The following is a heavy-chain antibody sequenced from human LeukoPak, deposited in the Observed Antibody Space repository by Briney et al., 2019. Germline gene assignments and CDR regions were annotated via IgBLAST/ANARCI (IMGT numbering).Heavy chain of an antibody. V-gene: IGHV4-28*01. CDR3: ARTDRQWSSVDP. J-gene: IGHJ5*02. CDR2: IYYSGTT. Sequence: TETLSVTCAVSGYSISSSNWWGWIRQPPGKGLEWIGYIYYSGTTYYNPSLKSRVTMSVDTSKNQFSLKLSSVTAVDTAVYYCARTDRQWSSVDPWGQGTLVTVSS. CDR1: GYSISSSNW. D-gene: IGHD6-19*01.